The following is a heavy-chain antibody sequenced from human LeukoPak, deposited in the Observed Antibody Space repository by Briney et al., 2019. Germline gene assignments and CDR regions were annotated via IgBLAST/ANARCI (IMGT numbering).Heavy chain of an antibody. CDR1: GYTFTSYA. CDR3: ARGASSSGAFDI. CDR2: INAGNGNT. J-gene: IGHJ3*02. D-gene: IGHD3-22*01. Sequence: GASVKFSCQASGYTFTSYAMHWVRQAPGQRLEWMGWINAGNGNTKYSQKFQGRVTITRDTSASTAYMELSSLRSEDTAVYYCARGASSSGAFDIWGQGTMVTVSS. V-gene: IGHV1-3*01.